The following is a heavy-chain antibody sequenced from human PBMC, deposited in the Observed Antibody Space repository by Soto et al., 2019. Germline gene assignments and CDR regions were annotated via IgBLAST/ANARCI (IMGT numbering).Heavy chain of an antibody. D-gene: IGHD3-3*01. V-gene: IGHV1-18*01. Sequence: ASVKVSCKTSGYTFTNYGINWVRQAPGQGLEWLGWISIYTGNTDYAQKFQGRITMTRDTSRSTVYMELSSLRSDDTAIYYCARSSGGNFGIIIEGSNWFDPWGQGTLVTVSS. CDR3: ARSSGGNFGIIIEGSNWFDP. CDR1: GYTFTNYG. CDR2: ISIYTGNT. J-gene: IGHJ5*02.